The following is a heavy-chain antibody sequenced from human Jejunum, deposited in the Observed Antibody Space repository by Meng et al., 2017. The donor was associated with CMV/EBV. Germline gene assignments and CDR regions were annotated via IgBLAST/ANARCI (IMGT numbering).Heavy chain of an antibody. CDR3: AREESVGIAVTGTFDY. V-gene: IGHV4-4*07. Sequence: GPLQESGSGLVKPSETLSLPCTVSSDSISSNFWSWIRQPAGKGLEWIGRIYSSGSTFYNPSLKSRVTMSVDTSKNQFSLSLASVTAADTAIYFCAREESVGIAVTGTFDYWGQGILVTVSS. D-gene: IGHD6-19*01. J-gene: IGHJ4*02. CDR2: IYSSGST. CDR1: SDSISSNF.